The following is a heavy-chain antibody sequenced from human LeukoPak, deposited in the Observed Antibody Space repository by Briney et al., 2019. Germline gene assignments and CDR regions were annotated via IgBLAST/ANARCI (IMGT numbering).Heavy chain of an antibody. CDR1: GFTFSSYA. CDR3: ARGPNPGVDTY. CDR2: ISSNGGST. D-gene: IGHD5-18*01. V-gene: IGHV3-64*01. Sequence: GGSLRLSCAASGFTFSSYAMHWVRQAPGKGLEYVSAISSNGGSTYYANSVKGRFTISRDNSKNTLYLQMGSLRAGDMAVYYCARGPNPGVDTYWGQGTLVTVSS. J-gene: IGHJ4*02.